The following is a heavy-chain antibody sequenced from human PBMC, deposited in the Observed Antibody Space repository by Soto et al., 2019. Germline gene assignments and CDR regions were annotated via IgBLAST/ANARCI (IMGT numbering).Heavy chain of an antibody. CDR3: ARALTYYYDSSGLRREYYFDY. D-gene: IGHD3-22*01. CDR2: IYPGDSDT. CDR1: GYSFTIYW. J-gene: IGHJ4*02. V-gene: IGHV5-51*01. Sequence: GESLKISCNGSGYSFTIYWIGWVRQMPGKGLEWMGIIYPGDSDTRYSPSFQGQVTISADKSISTAYLQWSSLKASDTAMYYCARALTYYYDSSGLRREYYFDYWGQGTLVTVSS.